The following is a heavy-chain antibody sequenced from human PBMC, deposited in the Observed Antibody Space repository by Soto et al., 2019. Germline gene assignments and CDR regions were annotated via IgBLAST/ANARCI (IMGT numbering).Heavy chain of an antibody. Sequence: GGSLRLCYAAAGFNFSNAWMSWVRQAPGKGLEWVGRIKSKTDGGTTDYAAPVKGRFTISRDDSKNTLYLQMNSLKTEDTAVYYCTTGRGYSYGYGEFDPWGQGTLVTVSS. D-gene: IGHD5-18*01. CDR1: GFNFSNAW. CDR3: TTGRGYSYGYGEFDP. CDR2: IKSKTDGGTT. V-gene: IGHV3-15*01. J-gene: IGHJ5*02.